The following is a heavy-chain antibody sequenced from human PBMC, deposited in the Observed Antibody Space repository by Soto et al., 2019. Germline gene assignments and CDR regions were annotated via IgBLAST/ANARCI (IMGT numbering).Heavy chain of an antibody. CDR1: GGATDSGGYY. J-gene: IGHJ6*02. V-gene: IGHV4-31*03. D-gene: IGHD7-27*01. CDR2: IYYSGST. CDR3: ARVGTSYARRGLDV. Sequence: SETLSLTCNVSGGATDSGGYYWCWIRQHPGKGLEWIGYIYYSGSTYYNPSLKSRVSISIDTSKNQFSLELISVTAADTAVYYCARVGTSYARRGLDVWGQGTTVTVSS.